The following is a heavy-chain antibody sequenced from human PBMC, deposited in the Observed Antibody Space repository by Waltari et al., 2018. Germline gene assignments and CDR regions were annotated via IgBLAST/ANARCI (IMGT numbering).Heavy chain of an antibody. J-gene: IGHJ3*02. Sequence: QVQLVQSGAEVKKPGASVKVSCKASGYTFTGYYMHWVRQAPGQGLEWMGRINPNSGGTNYAQKFQGRVTMTRDTSISTAYMELSRLRSDDTAVYYCARAVLYSSSLRDDAFDIWGQGTMVTVSS. CDR3: ARAVLYSSSLRDDAFDI. D-gene: IGHD6-6*01. CDR1: GYTFTGYY. V-gene: IGHV1-2*06. CDR2: INPNSGGT.